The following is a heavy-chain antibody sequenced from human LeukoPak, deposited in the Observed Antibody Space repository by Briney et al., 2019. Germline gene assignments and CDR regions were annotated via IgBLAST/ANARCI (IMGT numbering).Heavy chain of an antibody. D-gene: IGHD3-3*01. CDR1: GGSISSYY. CDR2: ISDIGSI. V-gene: IGHV4-59*12. J-gene: IGHJ4*02. Sequence: SETLSLTCTVSGGSISSYYWSWIRQPPGKGLEWIAYISDIGSINYNPSLKSRVTISLDTSKNQFSLKLSSVTAADTAVYYCASAGITIFGVVTARQFDYWGQGTLVTVSS. CDR3: ASAGITIFGVVTARQFDY.